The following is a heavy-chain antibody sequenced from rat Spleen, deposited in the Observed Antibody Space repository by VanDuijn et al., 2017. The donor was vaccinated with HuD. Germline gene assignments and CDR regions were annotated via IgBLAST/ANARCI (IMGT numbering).Heavy chain of an antibody. D-gene: IGHD1-6*01. Sequence: EVQLVESGGGLVQPGGSLKLSCVASGFTFSDYYMAWVRQAPTKGLEWVATITNTGGSIYYPDSVKGRFTISRDPAKNTLYLQMDSLRSEDTATYYCTRAIYTTDYYYAKGYYVMDAWGQGASVTVSS. V-gene: IGHV5-20*01. J-gene: IGHJ4*01. CDR1: GFTFSDYY. CDR2: ITNTGGSI. CDR3: TRAIYTTDYYYAKGYYVMDA.